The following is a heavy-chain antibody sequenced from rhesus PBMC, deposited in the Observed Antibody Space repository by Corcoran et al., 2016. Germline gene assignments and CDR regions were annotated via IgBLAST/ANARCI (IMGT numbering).Heavy chain of an antibody. D-gene: IGHD5-24*01. V-gene: IGHV3-110*02. CDR2: FSSGNDSTT. CDR3: ATQRVQFGWGLDS. J-gene: IGHJ6*01. Sequence: EVQLVESGGGLVQPGGSLRLSCAASGFTFSDHYMDWVCQAPGKGLDGVSIFSSGNDSTTLYPDSVNGRFTISRDNAKNTVYLQMNSLRAEDTAVYYCATQRVQFGWGLDSWGQGVVVTVSS. CDR1: GFTFSDHY.